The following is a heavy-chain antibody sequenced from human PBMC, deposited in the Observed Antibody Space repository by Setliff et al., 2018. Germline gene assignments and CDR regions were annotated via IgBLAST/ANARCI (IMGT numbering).Heavy chain of an antibody. D-gene: IGHD6-13*01. CDR2: ISSSSSYI. CDR3: AKASSSWYRGIYYYYYYMDV. CDR1: GFTFSSYS. J-gene: IGHJ6*03. Sequence: GSLRLSCAASGFTFSSYSMNWVRQAPGKGLEWVSSISSSSSYIYYADSVKGRFTISRDNSKNTLYLQMNSLRAEDTAVYYCAKASSSWYRGIYYYYYYMDVWGKGTTVTVSS. V-gene: IGHV3-21*01.